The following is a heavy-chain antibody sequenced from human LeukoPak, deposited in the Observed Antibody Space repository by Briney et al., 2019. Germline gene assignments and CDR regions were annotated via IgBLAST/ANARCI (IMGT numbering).Heavy chain of an antibody. CDR3: ARDGDYPVRNYYGMDV. D-gene: IGHD4-17*01. CDR2: IYTSGST. CDR1: GGSISSYY. Sequence: PSETLSLTCTVSGGSISSYYWSWIRQPAGKGLEWIGRIYTSGSTNYNPSLKSRVTMSVDTSKNQFSLKLSSVTAADTAVYYCARDGDYPVRNYYGMDVWGQGTTVTVSS. V-gene: IGHV4-4*07. J-gene: IGHJ6*02.